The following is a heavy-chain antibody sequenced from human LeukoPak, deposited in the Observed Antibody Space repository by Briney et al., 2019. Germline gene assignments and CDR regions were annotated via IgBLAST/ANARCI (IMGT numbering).Heavy chain of an antibody. D-gene: IGHD3-22*01. V-gene: IGHV5-51*01. CDR3: ARLPKIYYYDSCNYCDS. CDR2: IYPGDSNT. J-gene: IGHJ4*02. CDR1: GYHFANYW. Sequence: RGAPLKISFQASGYHFANYWIGWGRPVPGKGLGWMAIIYPGDSNTKYNPSFQGQVTISADKSINTAYLHWSSLRASDTAMYYCARLPKIYYYDSCNYCDSWGQGTLVTVSS.